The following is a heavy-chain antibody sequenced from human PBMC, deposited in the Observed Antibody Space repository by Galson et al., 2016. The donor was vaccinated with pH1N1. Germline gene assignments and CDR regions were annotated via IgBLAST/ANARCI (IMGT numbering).Heavy chain of an antibody. Sequence: SVKVSCKASGVIFRNFAMSWVRQAPGQGLEWMGGIIALFGTTNYAQKFQGRLTITTDESTSTVYMELSSLRTEETTVYYCARAGENYYETSGYGKTWGQGTLVTVSS. CDR1: GVIFRNFA. D-gene: IGHD3-22*01. CDR2: IIALFGTT. CDR3: ARAGENYYETSGYGKT. J-gene: IGHJ4*02. V-gene: IGHV1-69*05.